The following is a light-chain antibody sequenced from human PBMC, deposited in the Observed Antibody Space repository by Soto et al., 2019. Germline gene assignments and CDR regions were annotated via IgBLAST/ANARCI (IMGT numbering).Light chain of an antibody. J-gene: IGLJ1*01. CDR2: GVS. CDR3: CSYTSNITPYV. CDR1: SSDIGGHND. V-gene: IGLV2-14*01. Sequence: QSVLTQPASVSGSPGQSITISCTGTSSDIGGHNDVSWYQQHPGKAHKLLIYGVSNRPSGVSYRFTASKSGNTASLTISGLQAEDESDYYCCSYTSNITPYVFGTGTKLTVL.